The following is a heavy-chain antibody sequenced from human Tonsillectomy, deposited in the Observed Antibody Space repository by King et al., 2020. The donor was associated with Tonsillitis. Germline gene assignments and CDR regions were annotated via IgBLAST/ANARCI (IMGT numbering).Heavy chain of an antibody. V-gene: IGHV1-2*04. D-gene: IGHD7-27*01. Sequence: QLVQSGAEVKKPGASVKVSCKASGYTFTGYYMHWVRQAPGQGLEWMGWINPNSGGTNCAQKFQGWVTMTRDTSISTAYMELSRLRSDDTAVYYCARGQLGHNSYFDYWGQGPLVTVSS. CDR2: INPNSGGT. CDR3: ARGQLGHNSYFDY. J-gene: IGHJ4*02. CDR1: GYTFTGYY.